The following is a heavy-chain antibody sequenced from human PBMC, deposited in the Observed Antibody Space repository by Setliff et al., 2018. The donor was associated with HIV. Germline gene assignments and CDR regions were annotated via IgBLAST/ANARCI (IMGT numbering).Heavy chain of an antibody. D-gene: IGHD5-12*01. CDR2: INHSGST. Sequence: PSETLSLTCAVYGGSFSGYYWSWIRQPPGKGLEWIGEINHSGSTNYNPSLKSRVTISVDTSKNQCSLKLSSVTAADTAVYYCARANEVATIIYYYYSMDVWGKGTTVTVS. CDR1: GGSFSGYY. J-gene: IGHJ6*03. CDR3: ARANEVATIIYYYYSMDV. V-gene: IGHV4-34*01.